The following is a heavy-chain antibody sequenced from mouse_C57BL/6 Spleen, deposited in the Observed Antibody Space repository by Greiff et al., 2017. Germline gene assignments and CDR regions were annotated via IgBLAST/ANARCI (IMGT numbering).Heavy chain of an antibody. CDR1: GYTFTDYE. V-gene: IGHV1-15*01. D-gene: IGHD2-10*01. CDR3: TISYYGNSAWFAY. Sequence: QVQLQQSGAELVRPGASVTLSCKASGYTFTDYEMHWVKQTPVHGLEWIGAIDPETGGTAYNQKFKGKAILTADKSSSTAYMELRILTSEDSAVYYCTISYYGNSAWFAYWGQGTLVTVSA. CDR2: IDPETGGT. J-gene: IGHJ3*01.